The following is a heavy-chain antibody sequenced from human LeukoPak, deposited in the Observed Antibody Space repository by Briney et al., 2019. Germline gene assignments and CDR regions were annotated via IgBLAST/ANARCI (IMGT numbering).Heavy chain of an antibody. Sequence: SETLSLTCAVYGGSFSGYYWSWIRQPPGKGLEWIGEINHSGSTNYNPSLKSRVTISVDTSKNQFSLKLSSVTAADTAVYYCARLYCSGGSCYPYYYYYYMDVWGKGTTVTISS. D-gene: IGHD2-15*01. CDR1: GGSFSGYY. CDR2: INHSGST. V-gene: IGHV4-34*01. CDR3: ARLYCSGGSCYPYYYYYYMDV. J-gene: IGHJ6*03.